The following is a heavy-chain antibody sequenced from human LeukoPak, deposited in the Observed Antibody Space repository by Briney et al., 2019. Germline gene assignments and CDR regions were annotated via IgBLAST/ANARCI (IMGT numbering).Heavy chain of an antibody. Sequence: GGSLRLSCAASGHSFSTYWMTWVRQAPGKGLEWVANIKGDGSAKFYGDSVKGRFTISRDNAKNSLYLQMNSLRDEDTAVYYCATSADTAAGPYWGQGTLVTVSS. CDR1: GHSFSTYW. D-gene: IGHD6-13*01. J-gene: IGHJ4*02. CDR3: ATSADTAAGPY. CDR2: IKGDGSAK. V-gene: IGHV3-7*01.